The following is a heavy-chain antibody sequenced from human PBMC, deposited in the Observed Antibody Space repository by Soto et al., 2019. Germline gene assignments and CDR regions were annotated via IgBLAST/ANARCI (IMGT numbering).Heavy chain of an antibody. J-gene: IGHJ4*02. CDR1: GYTFSSYG. Sequence: QVQLVQSGAEVKKPGASVKVSCKASGYTFSSYGISWVRQAPGQGLEWMGWISGNNGNTNYAQKLQGRVTMTTDKSTSTAYMELRSLRSDATAVYYCARSPCSAGSCYSNRFFDYGGQGTLVTV. D-gene: IGHD2-15*01. V-gene: IGHV1-18*01. CDR2: ISGNNGNT. CDR3: ARSPCSAGSCYSNRFFDY.